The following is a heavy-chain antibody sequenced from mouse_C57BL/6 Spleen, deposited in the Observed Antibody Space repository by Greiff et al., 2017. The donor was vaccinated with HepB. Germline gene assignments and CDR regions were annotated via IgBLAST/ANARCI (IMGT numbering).Heavy chain of an antibody. Sequence: QVQLQQPGAELVKPGASVKVSCKASGYTFTSYWMHWVKQRPGQGLEWIGRIHPSGSDTNYNQKFKGKATLTVDKSSSTAYMQLSSLTSEDSAVYYCAILGLYDGYYEDYWGQGTTLTVSS. V-gene: IGHV1-74*01. CDR3: AILGLYDGYYEDY. CDR2: IHPSGSDT. CDR1: GYTFTSYW. J-gene: IGHJ2*01. D-gene: IGHD2-3*01.